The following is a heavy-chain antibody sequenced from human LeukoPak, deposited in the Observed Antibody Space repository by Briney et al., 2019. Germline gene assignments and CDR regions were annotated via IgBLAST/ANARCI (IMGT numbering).Heavy chain of an antibody. Sequence: GGSLRLSCVASGLTFRNYWMHWVRQAPGKGLVWVSYSNSDGTRTTYADSVKGRFTISRDNAKNMLYLEMTSLRDEDTAVYYCVTGCGGDCYGLDYWGQGTLVTVSS. V-gene: IGHV3-74*01. CDR1: GLTFRNYW. CDR2: SNSDGTRT. CDR3: VTGCGGDCYGLDY. J-gene: IGHJ4*02. D-gene: IGHD2-21*02.